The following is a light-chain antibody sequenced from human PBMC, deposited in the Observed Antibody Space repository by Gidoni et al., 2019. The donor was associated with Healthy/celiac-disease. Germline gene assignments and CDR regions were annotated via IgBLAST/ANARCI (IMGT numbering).Light chain of an antibody. CDR1: HSVSSSY. V-gene: IGKV3-20*01. CDR2: GAS. CDR3: QQYGSSPLT. Sequence: EIVLTQSPGTLSLSPGERATLSCRASHSVSSSYLAWYQQKHGQAPRLLIYGASSRATGIPDRFSGSGSGTDFTLTISRLEPEDFAVYYCQQYGSSPLTFGGGTKVEIK. J-gene: IGKJ4*01.